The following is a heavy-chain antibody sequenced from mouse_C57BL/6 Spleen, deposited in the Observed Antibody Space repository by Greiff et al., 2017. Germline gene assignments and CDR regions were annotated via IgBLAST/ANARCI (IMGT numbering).Heavy chain of an antibody. CDR3: ARNNWGFDY. Sequence: VMLVESGPGLVQPSQSLSITCTVSGFSLTSYGVHWVRQSPGKGLEWLGVIWGGGSTDYNAAFISRLSISKDNSKSQVFFKMNSLQADDTAIYYCARNNWGFDYWGQGTTLTVSS. CDR1: GFSLTSYG. J-gene: IGHJ2*01. D-gene: IGHD4-1*01. V-gene: IGHV2-2*01. CDR2: IWGGGST.